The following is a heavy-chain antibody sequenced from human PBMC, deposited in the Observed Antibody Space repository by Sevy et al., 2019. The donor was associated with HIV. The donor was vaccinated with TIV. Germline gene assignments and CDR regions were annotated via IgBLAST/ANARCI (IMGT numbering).Heavy chain of an antibody. V-gene: IGHV3-23*01. CDR1: GFTFSSYA. J-gene: IGHJ4*02. CDR2: ISCSGIST. Sequence: GGSLRLSCAASGFTFSSYAMSWVRQAPGKGLEWVSAISCSGISTYYADSVKGRFTIPRYNSKNTLYLQMNNLRAEDTAVAYCSKGIGYCGYETDYWGQGTLVTVSS. CDR3: SKGIGYCGYETDY. D-gene: IGHD5-12*01.